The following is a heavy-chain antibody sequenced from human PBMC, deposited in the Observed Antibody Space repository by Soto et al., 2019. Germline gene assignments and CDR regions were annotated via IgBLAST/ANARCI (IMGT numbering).Heavy chain of an antibody. CDR3: ARDPLSSGQYFHY. V-gene: IGHV3-30-3*01. Sequence: PGGSLRLSCAASGFTFSSYAMHWVRQAPGKGLEWVAVISYDGSNKYYADSVKGRFTISRDNSKNTLYLQMNSLRAEDTAMYYCARDPLSSGQYFHYSGPGTIVTVYS. D-gene: IGHD3-22*01. CDR2: ISYDGSNK. J-gene: IGHJ4*02. CDR1: GFTFSSYA.